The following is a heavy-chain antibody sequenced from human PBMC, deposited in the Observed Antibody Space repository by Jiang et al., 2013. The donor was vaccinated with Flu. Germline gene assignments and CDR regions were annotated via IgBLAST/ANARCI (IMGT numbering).Heavy chain of an antibody. CDR3: VGGAGAADY. Sequence: SQTLSLTCAISGDSVSSNSAAWNWIRQSPSRGLEWLGRAYYRSQWYIDYAMTVKGRIIVTPDTSKNQSSLQLNSVTPQDTAVYYCVGGAGAADYWGQGTLVTVSS. J-gene: IGHJ4*02. CDR1: GDSVSSNSAA. V-gene: IGHV6-1*01. CDR2: AYYRSQWYI. D-gene: IGHD1-26*01.